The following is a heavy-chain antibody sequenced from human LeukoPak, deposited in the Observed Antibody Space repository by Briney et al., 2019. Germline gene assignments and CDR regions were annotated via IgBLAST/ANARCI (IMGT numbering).Heavy chain of an antibody. CDR1: GFTFSKDW. V-gene: IGHV4-4*02. CDR3: ARPAPRSNDFWSGYYAFDI. Sequence: PGGSLRLSCAASGFTFSKDWMSWVRQPPGKGLEWIGEIYHSGSTNYNPSLKSRVTISVDKSKNQFSLKLSSVTAADTAVYYCARPAPRSNDFWSGYYAFDIWGQGTMVTVSS. J-gene: IGHJ3*02. D-gene: IGHD3-3*01. CDR2: IYHSGST.